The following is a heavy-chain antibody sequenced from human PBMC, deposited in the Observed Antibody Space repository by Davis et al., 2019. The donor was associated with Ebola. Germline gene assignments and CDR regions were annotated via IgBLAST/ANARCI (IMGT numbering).Heavy chain of an antibody. J-gene: IGHJ4*02. D-gene: IGHD1-26*01. V-gene: IGHV4-4*07. CDR3: ARDKGVGATKGIDY. CDR2: IYTSGST. Sequence: PGGSLRLSCTVSGGSISSYYWSWIRQPAGKGLEWIGRIYTSGSTNYNPSLKSRVTMSVDTSKNQFSLKLSSVTAADTAVYYCARDKGVGATKGIDYWGQGTLVTVSS. CDR1: GGSISSYY.